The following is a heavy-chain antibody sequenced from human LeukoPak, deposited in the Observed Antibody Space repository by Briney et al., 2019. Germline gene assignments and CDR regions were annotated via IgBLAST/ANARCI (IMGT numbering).Heavy chain of an antibody. CDR2: ITGSGGST. CDR3: AKDPFHYDSSGYYFDY. J-gene: IGHJ4*02. D-gene: IGHD3-22*01. V-gene: IGHV3-23*01. Sequence: GGSLRLSCAASGLTFSSYAMTWVRQAPGKGLEWASEITGSGGSTYYADSVKGRFTISRDNSKNTLYLQMNSLRAEDTAVYYCAKDPFHYDSSGYYFDYWGQGTLVTVSS. CDR1: GLTFSSYA.